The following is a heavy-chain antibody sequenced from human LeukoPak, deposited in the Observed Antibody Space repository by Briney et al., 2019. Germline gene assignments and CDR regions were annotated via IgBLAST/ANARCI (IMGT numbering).Heavy chain of an antibody. CDR1: EFTFSNYG. V-gene: IGHV3-30*02. CDR2: VRYDGSNK. Sequence: GGSLRLSCVASEFTFSNYGMHWVRQAPGKGLEWVAFVRYDGSNKYYADSVKGRFTISRDNSENTLHLQMNSLKAEDTALYYCARDRGTSRYYFDYWGQGTLVTVSS. D-gene: IGHD1-14*01. CDR3: ARDRGTSRYYFDY. J-gene: IGHJ4*02.